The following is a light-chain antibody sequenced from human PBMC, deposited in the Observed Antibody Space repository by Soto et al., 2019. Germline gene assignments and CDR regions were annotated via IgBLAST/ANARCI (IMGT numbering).Light chain of an antibody. CDR1: SGSIASNY. V-gene: IGLV6-57*02. CDR2: EDN. CDR3: QSYDSSNVV. J-gene: IGLJ2*01. Sequence: NFMVTQPHSVAESPGKTVTISCTGSSGSIASNYVQWYQQCPGSAPTSVIYEDNQRPSGVPDRFSGSIDSSSNSASLTISGLKTADEADYYSQSYDSSNVVFGGGTKVTVL.